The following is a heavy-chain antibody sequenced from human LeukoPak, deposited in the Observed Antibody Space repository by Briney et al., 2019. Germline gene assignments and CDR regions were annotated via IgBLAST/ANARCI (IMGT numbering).Heavy chain of an antibody. J-gene: IGHJ4*02. CDR2: IDKHGNGK. D-gene: IGHD2-2*01. CDR3: AKAISTSFWYYFDY. V-gene: IGHV3-7*03. Sequence: GGSLRLSCVASGSTFSISWVTWVRQAPGKGLEWVANIDKHGNGKYYVDSVKGRFAVSRDYASNSVFLQMDSLRAEDTAVYYCAKAISTSFWYYFDYWGQGALVTVSS. CDR1: GSTFSISW.